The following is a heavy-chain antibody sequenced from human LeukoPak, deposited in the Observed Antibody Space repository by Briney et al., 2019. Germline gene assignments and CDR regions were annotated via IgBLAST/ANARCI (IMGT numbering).Heavy chain of an antibody. Sequence: GGSLRLSCAASGFTFSSYSMNWVRQAPGKGLEWVSYISSSSSTIYYADSVKGRFTISRDNAKNSLYLQMNSLRAEDTAVYYCARDPPSDYYDSSGSHGDKFAFDIWGQGTMVTVSS. V-gene: IGHV3-48*04. CDR1: GFTFSSYS. J-gene: IGHJ3*02. CDR3: ARDPPSDYYDSSGSHGDKFAFDI. D-gene: IGHD3-22*01. CDR2: ISSSSSTI.